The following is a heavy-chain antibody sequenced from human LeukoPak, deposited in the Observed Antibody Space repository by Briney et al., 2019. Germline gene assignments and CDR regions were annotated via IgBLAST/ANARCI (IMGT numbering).Heavy chain of an antibody. V-gene: IGHV4-34*01. CDR2: INHSGST. D-gene: IGHD1-1*01. J-gene: IGHJ4*02. CDR3: ARGWNGHSDY. Sequence: SETLSLTCAVYGGSFSGYYWSWIRQPPGKGLEGIGEINHSGSTNYNPSLTSRVTISVDTSKNQFSLKLSSVTAADTAVYYCARGWNGHSDYWGQGTLVTVSS. CDR1: GGSFSGYY.